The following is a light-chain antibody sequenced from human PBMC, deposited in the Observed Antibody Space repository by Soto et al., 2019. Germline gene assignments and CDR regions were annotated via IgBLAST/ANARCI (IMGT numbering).Light chain of an antibody. CDR1: SSDVGGYNF. V-gene: IGLV2-8*01. CDR3: SSYAGSNTVL. Sequence: QSALTQPPSASGSPGQSVTMSCTGTSSDVGGYNFVSWYQQHPGKAPKLLIYEVTKRPSGVPDRISGSKSGNTASLTVSGLQAEDEADYYCSSYAGSNTVLFGGGTKLTVL. CDR2: EVT. J-gene: IGLJ2*01.